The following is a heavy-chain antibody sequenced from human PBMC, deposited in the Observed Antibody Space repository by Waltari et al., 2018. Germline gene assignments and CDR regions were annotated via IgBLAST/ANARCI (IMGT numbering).Heavy chain of an antibody. V-gene: IGHV4-4*07. J-gene: IGHJ6*03. D-gene: IGHD3-10*01. CDR3: ARIYGSGTFIYMDV. CDR1: GGSLLHYY. Sequence: QVQLQESGPGLVKPSETLSLTCTVSGGSLLHYYRSWTRQPAGKGLEWIGRIYPGATPYYNPSLQTRIMMSVDTSQNQFSLKLSSVTAADTAVYYCARIYGSGTFIYMDVWGKGTTVTVSS. CDR2: IYPGATP.